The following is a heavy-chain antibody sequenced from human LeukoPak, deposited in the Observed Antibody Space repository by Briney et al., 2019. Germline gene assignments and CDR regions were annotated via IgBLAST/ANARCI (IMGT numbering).Heavy chain of an antibody. D-gene: IGHD3-3*01. CDR3: ARGRYYDFWSGYSPRSYYFGY. CDR1: GGSFSGYY. J-gene: IGHJ4*02. CDR2: INHSGST. Sequence: PSETLSLTCAVYGGSFSGYYWSWIRQPPGKGLEWIGEINHSGSTNYNPSLKSRVTISVDTSKNQFSLKLSSVTAADTAVYYCARGRYYDFWSGYSPRSYYFGYWGQGTLVTVSS. V-gene: IGHV4-34*01.